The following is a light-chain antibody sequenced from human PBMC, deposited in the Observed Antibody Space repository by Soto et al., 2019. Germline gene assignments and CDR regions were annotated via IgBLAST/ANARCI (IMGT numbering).Light chain of an antibody. V-gene: IGKV4-1*01. CDR1: QSVLYSSNNKNY. CDR2: SAS. J-gene: IGKJ1*01. Sequence: DIVMTQSPDSLAVSLGERATINCKSSQSVLYSSNNKNYLAWYQQKPGQPPKLLIYSASTRESGVPDRFSGTGSGTDFTLAISSVQAEDVAVYYCQDYDSTPTTFGQGTKVEIK. CDR3: QDYDSTPTT.